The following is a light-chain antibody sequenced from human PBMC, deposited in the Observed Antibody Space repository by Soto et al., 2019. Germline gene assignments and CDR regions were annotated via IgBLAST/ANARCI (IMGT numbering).Light chain of an antibody. CDR1: QSVSSSY. CDR2: GAS. J-gene: IGKJ5*01. V-gene: IGKV3-20*01. CDR3: QQYGSSPIT. Sequence: EIVLTQSPVTLALSPGERATLSCSASQSVSSSYLAWYQQKPGQAPRLLIYGASSRATGIPDRFSGSGSGTDFTLTISRLEPEDFAVYYCQQYGSSPITFGQGTRLEI.